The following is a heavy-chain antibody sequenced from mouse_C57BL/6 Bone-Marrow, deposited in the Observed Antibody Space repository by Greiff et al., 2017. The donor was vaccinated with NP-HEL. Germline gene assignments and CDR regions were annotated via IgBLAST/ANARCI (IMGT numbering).Heavy chain of an antibody. D-gene: IGHD1-1*01. Sequence: QVQLKESGAELVKPGASVKISCKASGYAFSSYWMNWVKQRPGKGLEWIGQIYPGDGDTNYNGKFKGKATLTADKSSSTAYMQLSSLTSEDSAVYFCARDDYYGSSSFDYWGQGTTLTVSS. CDR1: GYAFSSYW. CDR3: ARDDYYGSSSFDY. CDR2: IYPGDGDT. V-gene: IGHV1-80*01. J-gene: IGHJ2*01.